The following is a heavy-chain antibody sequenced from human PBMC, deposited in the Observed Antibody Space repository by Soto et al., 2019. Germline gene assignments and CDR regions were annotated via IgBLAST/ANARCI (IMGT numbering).Heavy chain of an antibody. Sequence: GGSLRLSCAASGFTFSSYAMSWVRQAPGKGLEWVSAISGSGGSTYYADSVKGRFTISRDNSKNTLYLQMNSLRAEDTAVYYSAKGLHSSSWYNWFDPWGQGTPVTGSS. D-gene: IGHD6-13*01. CDR3: AKGLHSSSWYNWFDP. CDR2: ISGSGGST. CDR1: GFTFSSYA. J-gene: IGHJ5*02. V-gene: IGHV3-23*01.